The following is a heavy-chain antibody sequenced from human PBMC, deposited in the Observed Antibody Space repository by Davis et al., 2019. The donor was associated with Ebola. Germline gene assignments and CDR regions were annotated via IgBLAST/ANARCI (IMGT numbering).Heavy chain of an antibody. V-gene: IGHV3-64D*06. CDR3: VKSTMIVGDWDFDY. Sequence: GESLKISCSASGFTFSSYAMHWVRQAPGKGLESVSRISTNGENTYYAESVKGRFTISRDNSKDTLYLQMRSLRTEDTAVYYCVKSTMIVGDWDFDYWGQGTLVTVSS. CDR1: GFTFSSYA. D-gene: IGHD3-22*01. CDR2: ISTNGENT. J-gene: IGHJ4*02.